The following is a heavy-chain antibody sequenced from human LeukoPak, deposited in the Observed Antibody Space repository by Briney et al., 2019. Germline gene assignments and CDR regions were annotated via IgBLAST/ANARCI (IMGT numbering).Heavy chain of an antibody. CDR2: ISYDGSNK. CDR3: ARDPDGNDAFDI. Sequence: PGGSLRLSCAPSGFTVSSTYMSWVRQAPGKGLEWVAVISYDGSNKYYADSVKGRFTISRDNSKNTLYLQMNSLRAEDTAVYYCARDPDGNDAFDIWGQGTMVTVSS. CDR1: GFTVSSTY. V-gene: IGHV3-30*03. J-gene: IGHJ3*02.